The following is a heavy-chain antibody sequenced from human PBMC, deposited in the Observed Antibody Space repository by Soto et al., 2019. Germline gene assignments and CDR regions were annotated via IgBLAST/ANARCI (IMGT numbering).Heavy chain of an antibody. J-gene: IGHJ5*02. CDR3: ARGSIAARGNWFDP. Sequence: EVQLVESGGGLVQPGGSLRLSCAASGFTFSSYWMHWVRQAPGKGLVWVSRINSDGSSTSYADSVKGRFTISRDNDKNTLYLQMNGMRAEDTAVYYCARGSIAARGNWFDPWGQGTLVTVSS. CDR2: INSDGSST. CDR1: GFTFSSYW. V-gene: IGHV3-74*01. D-gene: IGHD6-6*01.